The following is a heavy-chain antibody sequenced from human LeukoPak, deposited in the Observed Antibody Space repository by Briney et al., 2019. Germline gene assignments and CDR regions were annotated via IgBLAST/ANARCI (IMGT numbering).Heavy chain of an antibody. CDR3: SRGRWELGQDY. CDR2: ISAYNGNT. D-gene: IGHD1-26*01. V-gene: IGHV1-18*01. Sequence: GASVKVSCKASGYTFTSYDISWVRQAPGQGLEWLGWISAYNGNTNYAQKLQGRVTMTTDTSTSTAYMELRSLRSDDTAVYYCSRGRWELGQDYWGQGTLVTVSS. CDR1: GYTFTSYD. J-gene: IGHJ4*02.